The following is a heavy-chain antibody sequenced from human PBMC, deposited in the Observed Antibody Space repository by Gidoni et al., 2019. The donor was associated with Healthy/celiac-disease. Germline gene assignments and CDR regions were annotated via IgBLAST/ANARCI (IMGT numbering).Heavy chain of an antibody. CDR2: IWYDGSNK. V-gene: IGHV3-33*01. Sequence: QVQLVESGGGVVQPGRSLRLSCAASGFTFSSYGMHWVRQAPGKGLEWVAVIWYDGSNKYYADSVKGRFTISRDNSKNTLYLQMNSLRAEDTAVYYCARVGVAVAANNWFDPWGQGTLVTVSS. D-gene: IGHD6-19*01. CDR1: GFTFSSYG. CDR3: ARVGVAVAANNWFDP. J-gene: IGHJ5*02.